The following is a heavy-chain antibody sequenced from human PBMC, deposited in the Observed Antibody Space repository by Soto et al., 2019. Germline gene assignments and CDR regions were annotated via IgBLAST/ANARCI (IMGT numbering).Heavy chain of an antibody. Sequence: EVQLVETGGGLIQPGGSLRLSCAASGFTVSSNYMNWVRQAPGKGLEWVSVIYAGGTTSYADSVKGRFTISRDISKNTQYLEMNSLRAGDTAVYYCARGRGRGYSNVPFDIWGQGTMVTVSS. V-gene: IGHV3-53*02. CDR3: ARGRGRGYSNVPFDI. CDR2: IYAGGTT. J-gene: IGHJ3*02. D-gene: IGHD3-3*01. CDR1: GFTVSSNY.